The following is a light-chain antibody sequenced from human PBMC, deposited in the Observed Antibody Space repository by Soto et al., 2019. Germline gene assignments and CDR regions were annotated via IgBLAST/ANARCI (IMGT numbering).Light chain of an antibody. V-gene: IGKV3-20*01. CDR3: QQYSSHWT. Sequence: ELARTQSPATLTVSPWERATLSCRPTKHSTSNYLAWYQQKPGQAPKLLIYRVSSRDSGVPARFSGSGSGTDFTLTISRLEPEDFAVYYCQQYSSHWTFGQGTKVDIK. J-gene: IGKJ2*01. CDR2: RVS. CDR1: KHSTSNY.